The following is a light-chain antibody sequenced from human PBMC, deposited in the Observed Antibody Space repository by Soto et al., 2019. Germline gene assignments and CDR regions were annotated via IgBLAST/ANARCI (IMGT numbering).Light chain of an antibody. Sequence: DIAMTQSPSSLSASIGDRVTITCRASENIGTYLNWFQQKPGKAPKLLIYATSNLHSGVPSRFSGSGSGTDFSLIITDLQPDDFATYFCQESYSVPLFTFGPGTKVDVK. CDR2: ATS. V-gene: IGKV1-39*01. CDR1: ENIGTY. CDR3: QESYSVPLFT. J-gene: IGKJ3*01.